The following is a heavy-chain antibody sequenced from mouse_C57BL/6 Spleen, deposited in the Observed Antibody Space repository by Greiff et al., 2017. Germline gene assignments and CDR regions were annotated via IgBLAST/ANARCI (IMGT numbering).Heavy chain of an antibody. J-gene: IGHJ4*01. CDR2: IDPDNGDT. CDR3: TAGRDYYDVDD. Sequence: EVQLQQSGAELVRPGASVKLSCTASGFNIKDYYMPWVKQRPEQGLEWIGWIDPDNGDTEYASKFQGKATITADTSSNTAYLQLSSLTSEDTSVYCWTAGRDYYDVDDWGQGTSVTVSS. V-gene: IGHV14-4*01. CDR1: GFNIKDYY. D-gene: IGHD3-3*01.